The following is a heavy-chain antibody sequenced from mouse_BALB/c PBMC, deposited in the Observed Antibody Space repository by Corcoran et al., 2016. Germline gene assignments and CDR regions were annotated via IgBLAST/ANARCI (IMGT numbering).Heavy chain of an antibody. D-gene: IGHD2-4*01. J-gene: IGHJ2*01. CDR1: GFNITDYY. CDR2: IDPENGNT. V-gene: IGHV14-1*02. CDR3: ARPYDYDGNYFDY. Sequence: EVQLQQSGAELVRPGALVKLSYKASGFNITDYYMHWVKQRPEQGLEWIGWIDPENGNTIYDPKFQGKASITADTSSNTAYLKLSSLTSEDTAVYYCARPYDYDGNYFDYWGQGTTLTVSS.